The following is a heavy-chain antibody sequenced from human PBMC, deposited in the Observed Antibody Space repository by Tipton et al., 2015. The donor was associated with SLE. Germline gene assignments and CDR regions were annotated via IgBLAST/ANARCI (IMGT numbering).Heavy chain of an antibody. CDR1: GGSASGDY. CDR3: ARMRGGYNAHH. V-gene: IGHV4-4*08. CDR2: IYTSGNT. J-gene: IGHJ5*02. Sequence: TLSLTCTVSGGSASGDYWSWIRQPPGKGLEWIGYIYTSGNTLYNPSLESRVTISVDTSKNQFSLKVKSVTTADTAVYYCARMRGGYNAHHWGQGILVTVSS. D-gene: IGHD5-24*01.